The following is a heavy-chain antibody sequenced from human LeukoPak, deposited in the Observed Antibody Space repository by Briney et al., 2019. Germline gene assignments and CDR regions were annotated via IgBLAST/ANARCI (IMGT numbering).Heavy chain of an antibody. CDR2: IYTSGST. V-gene: IGHV4-4*07. D-gene: IGHD3-3*01. CDR1: GGSISGYY. Sequence: SETLSLTCTVSGGSISGYYWSWIRQPAGKGLEWIGRIYTSGSTNYNPSLKSRVTMSVDTSKNQFSLKLSSVTAADTAVYYCARDATYYDFWSGYSPNWFDPWGQGTLVTVSS. CDR3: ARDATYYDFWSGYSPNWFDP. J-gene: IGHJ5*02.